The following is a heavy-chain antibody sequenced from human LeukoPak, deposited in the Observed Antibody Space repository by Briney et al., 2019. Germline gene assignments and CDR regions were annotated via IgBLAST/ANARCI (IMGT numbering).Heavy chain of an antibody. Sequence: PGGSLRLSCAASGFTFSSYAMHWVRQAPGKGLEYVSAISSNGGSTYYANSVKGRFTISGDNSKNTLYLQMGSLRAEGMAVYYCARGRCSSTSCYTPPDYWGQGTLVTVSS. D-gene: IGHD2-2*02. J-gene: IGHJ4*02. V-gene: IGHV3-64*01. CDR2: ISSNGGST. CDR1: GFTFSSYA. CDR3: ARGRCSSTSCYTPPDY.